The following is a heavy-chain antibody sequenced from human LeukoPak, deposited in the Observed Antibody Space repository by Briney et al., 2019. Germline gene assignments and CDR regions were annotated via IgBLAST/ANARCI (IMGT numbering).Heavy chain of an antibody. CDR3: ARGRRGIVVVNSRTERPFDY. V-gene: IGHV4-34*01. Sequence: ETLSLTCAVYGGSFSGYYWSWIRQPPGKGLEWIGEINHSGGTNYNPSLKSRVTISVDTSKNQFSLKLSSVTAADTAVYYCARGRRGIVVVNSRTERPFDYWGQGTLVTVSS. CDR1: GGSFSGYY. CDR2: INHSGGT. D-gene: IGHD2-21*01. J-gene: IGHJ4*02.